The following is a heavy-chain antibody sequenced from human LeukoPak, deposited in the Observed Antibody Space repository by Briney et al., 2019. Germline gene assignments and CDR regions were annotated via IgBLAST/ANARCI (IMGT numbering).Heavy chain of an antibody. Sequence: GRSLRLSCAASGFTFSSYAMHWVRQAPGKGLEWVAVISYDGSNKYYADSVKGRFTISRDNSKNTLYLQMNSLRAEDTAVYYCARSNLGQLDYWGQGTPVTVSS. CDR3: ARSNLGQLDY. CDR1: GFTFSSYA. J-gene: IGHJ4*02. CDR2: ISYDGSNK. D-gene: IGHD1-14*01. V-gene: IGHV3-30*04.